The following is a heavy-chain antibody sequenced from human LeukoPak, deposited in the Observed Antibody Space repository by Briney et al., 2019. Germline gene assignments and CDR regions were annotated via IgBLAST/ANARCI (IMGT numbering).Heavy chain of an antibody. CDR2: IKQDGSEK. CDR3: ARDQTPISSSWYPDAFDI. J-gene: IGHJ3*02. D-gene: IGHD6-13*01. V-gene: IGHV3-7*01. CDR1: GFTFSSYS. Sequence: PGGSLRLSCAASGFTFSSYSMNWVRQAPGKGLEWVANIKQDGSEKYYVDSVKGRFTISRDNAKNSLYLQMNSLRAEDTAVYYCARDQTPISSSWYPDAFDIWGQGTMVTVSS.